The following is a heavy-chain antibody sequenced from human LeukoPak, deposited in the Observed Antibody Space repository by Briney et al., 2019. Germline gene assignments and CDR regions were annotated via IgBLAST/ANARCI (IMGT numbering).Heavy chain of an antibody. D-gene: IGHD3-3*01. CDR2: IIPIFGTA. CDR1: GGTFSSYA. J-gene: IGHJ4*02. V-gene: IGHV1-69*13. Sequence: GASVKVSCKASGGTFSSYAISWVRQAPGQGLEWMGGIIPIFGTANYAQKFQGRVTITADESTSTAYMELSSLRSEDTAVYYCLKAYYDFWSGPPNWGQGTLVTVSS. CDR3: LKAYYDFWSGPPN.